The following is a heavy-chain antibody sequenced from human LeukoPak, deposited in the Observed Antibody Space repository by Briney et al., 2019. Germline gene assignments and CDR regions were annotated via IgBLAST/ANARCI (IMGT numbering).Heavy chain of an antibody. CDR1: GFTFGSYW. CDR2: IKQDGSEK. CDR3: ARDQARMVRGVIYGYFDY. D-gene: IGHD3-10*01. J-gene: IGHJ4*02. V-gene: IGHV3-7*01. Sequence: GGSLRLSCAASGFTFGSYWMSWVGQAPGKGLEWVGDIKQDGSEKYYVDSVKGRFTISRDNAKNSLYLQMNSLRAEDTAVYYCARDQARMVRGVIYGYFDYWGQGTLVTVSS.